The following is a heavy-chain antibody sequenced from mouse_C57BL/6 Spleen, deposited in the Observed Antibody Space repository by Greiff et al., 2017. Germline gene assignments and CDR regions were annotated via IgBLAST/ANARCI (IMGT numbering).Heavy chain of an antibody. V-gene: IGHV1-15*01. Sequence: QVQLKESGAELVRPGASVTLSCKASGYTFTDYEMHWVKQTPVHGLEWIGAIDPETGGTAYNQTFKGKAILSADKSSSTAYMELRSLTSEDSAVYYCTRWASMDYWGQGTSVTVSS. J-gene: IGHJ4*01. CDR3: TRWASMDY. CDR1: GYTFTDYE. CDR2: IDPETGGT. D-gene: IGHD3-1*01.